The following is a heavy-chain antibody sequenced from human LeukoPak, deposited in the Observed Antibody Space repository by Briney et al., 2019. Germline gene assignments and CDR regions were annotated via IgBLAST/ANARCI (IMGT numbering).Heavy chain of an antibody. J-gene: IGHJ4*02. CDR1: GFTFSSYG. V-gene: IGHV3-30*18. D-gene: IGHD3-10*01. CDR2: ISYDGSNK. CDR3: AKDRRAGSYDY. Sequence: GGSLRLSCAASGFTFSSYGMHWVRQAPGKGLEWVAVISYDGSNKYYADSVKGRFTISRDNSKNTLYLQMNSLRAEDSALYYCAKDRRAGSYDYWGQGTLVTVSS.